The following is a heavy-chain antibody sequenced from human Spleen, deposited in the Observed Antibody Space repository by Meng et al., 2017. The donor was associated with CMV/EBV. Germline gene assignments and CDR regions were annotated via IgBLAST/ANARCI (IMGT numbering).Heavy chain of an antibody. V-gene: IGHV4-39*07. J-gene: IGHJ4*02. D-gene: IGHD2-21*02. CDR3: ARDRGDYYFDY. CDR2: IYYSGNT. Sequence: CTGSGGSISTSGYYWAWIRQPPGMGLEWIGSIYYSGNTYYNPSLKSRVTISIDTSQNQFSLKLSSVTAADTAVYYCARDRGDYYFDYWGQGTLVTVSS. CDR1: GGSISTSGYY.